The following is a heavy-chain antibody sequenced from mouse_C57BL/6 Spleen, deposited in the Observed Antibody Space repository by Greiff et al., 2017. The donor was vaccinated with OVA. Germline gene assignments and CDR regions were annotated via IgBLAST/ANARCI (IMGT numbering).Heavy chain of an antibody. CDR3: ARPSIYYDYDDY. J-gene: IGHJ2*01. Sequence: VQLQQSGAELARPGASVKLSCKASGYTFTSYGISWVKQRTGQGLEWIGEIYPRSGNTYYNEKFKSKATLTADKSSSTAYMELRSLTSEDSAVYFCARPSIYYDYDDYWGQGTTLTVSS. D-gene: IGHD2-4*01. V-gene: IGHV1-81*01. CDR2: IYPRSGNT. CDR1: GYTFTSYG.